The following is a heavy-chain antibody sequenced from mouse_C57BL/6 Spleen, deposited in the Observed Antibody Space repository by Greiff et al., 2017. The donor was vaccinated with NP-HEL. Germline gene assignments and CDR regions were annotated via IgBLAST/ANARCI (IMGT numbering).Heavy chain of an antibody. CDR2: ISGGGGNT. V-gene: IGHV5-9*01. CDR3: AREGVYPYYFDY. J-gene: IGHJ2*01. CDR1: GFTFSSYT. Sequence: EVKLMESGGGLVKPGGSLKLSCAASGFTFSSYTMSWVRQTPEKRLEWVATISGGGGNTYYPDSVTGRFTISRDNAKNTLYLQMSSLRSEDTALYYCAREGVYPYYFDYWGQGTTLTVSS.